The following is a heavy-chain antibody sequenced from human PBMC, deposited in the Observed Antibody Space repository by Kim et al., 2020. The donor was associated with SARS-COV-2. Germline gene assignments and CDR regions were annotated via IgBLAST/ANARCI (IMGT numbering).Heavy chain of an antibody. J-gene: IGHJ4*02. Sequence: SNSRRTKYNPSLQSRVTMSVDMSKNQFSLKLSSVSAADTAVYYCASALGHWGQGTLVTVSS. CDR3: ASALGH. V-gene: IGHV4-4*07. CDR2: SNSRRT. D-gene: IGHD3-16*02.